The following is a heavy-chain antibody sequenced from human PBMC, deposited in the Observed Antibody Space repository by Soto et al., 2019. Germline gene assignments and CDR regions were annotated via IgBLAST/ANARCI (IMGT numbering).Heavy chain of an antibody. J-gene: IGHJ6*04. CDR2: ISYDGSNK. D-gene: IGHD2-2*01. CDR1: GFTFSSYA. V-gene: IGHV3-30-3*01. CDR3: ARICDSSTSCYAPYYYYGMDV. Sequence: GGSLRLSCAASGFTFSSYAMHWVRQAPGKGLEWVAVISYDGSNKYYADSVKGRFTISRDNSKNTLYLQMNSLRAEDTAVYYCARICDSSTSCYAPYYYYGMDVWGKGTTVTVSS.